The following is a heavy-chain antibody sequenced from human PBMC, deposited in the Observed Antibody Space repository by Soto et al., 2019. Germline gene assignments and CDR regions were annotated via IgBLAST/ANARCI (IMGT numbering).Heavy chain of an antibody. CDR2: IYYSGST. V-gene: IGHV4-30-4*01. CDR1: GGSIRSGDYY. J-gene: IGHJ5*02. D-gene: IGHD3-10*01. Sequence: QVQLQESGPGLVKPSQTLSLTCTVSGGSIRSGDYYWSWIRQPPGKGLEWIGYIYYSGSTYYNPSLKSRVTISVDTSKIQFSLKISSVTAADTAVYYCARGPNYYNSARGWFDPWGQGTLVTVSS. CDR3: ARGPNYYNSARGWFDP.